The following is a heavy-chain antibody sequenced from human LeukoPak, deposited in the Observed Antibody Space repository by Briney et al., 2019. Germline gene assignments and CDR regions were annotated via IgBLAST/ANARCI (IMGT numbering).Heavy chain of an antibody. Sequence: PSETLSLTCSVSGDSISLSFYYWGWICQPPGKALEWIGSVYYSGTTSYNPSLKSRVTISVDMSKNHFSLRLRSVTAADTAMYYCARGTLYRGWSYYLDFWGQGSQVTVSS. CDR1: GDSISLSFYY. J-gene: IGHJ4*02. CDR3: ARGTLYRGWSYYLDF. CDR2: VYYSGTT. D-gene: IGHD6-19*01. V-gene: IGHV4-39*07.